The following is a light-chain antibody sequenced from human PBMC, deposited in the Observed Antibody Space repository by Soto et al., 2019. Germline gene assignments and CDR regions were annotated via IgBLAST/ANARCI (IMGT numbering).Light chain of an antibody. CDR1: SLNIGFNY. CDR3: AAWDDSLSGGV. V-gene: IGLV1-47*02. Sequence: QLVLTQPPSASGTPGQTVTISCSGRSLNIGFNYVYWYQQLPGMAPKLLIHSNDERPSCVPDRISGSKSGSSASLSISGLRSEDESDYYCAAWDDSLSGGVFGTGTKLTVL. J-gene: IGLJ1*01. CDR2: SND.